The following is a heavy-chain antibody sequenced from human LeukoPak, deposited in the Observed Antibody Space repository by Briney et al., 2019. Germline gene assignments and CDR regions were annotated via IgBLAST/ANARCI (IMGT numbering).Heavy chain of an antibody. Sequence: SVKVSCKASGGTFSSYAISWVRQAPGQGLEWMGGIIPIFGTANYAQKFQGRVTITADESTSTAYMELSSLRPEDTAVYYCAGTYCSSTSCYSLQYFQHWGQGTLVTVSS. V-gene: IGHV1-69*13. J-gene: IGHJ1*01. CDR1: GGTFSSYA. CDR2: IIPIFGTA. D-gene: IGHD2-2*01. CDR3: AGTYCSSTSCYSLQYFQH.